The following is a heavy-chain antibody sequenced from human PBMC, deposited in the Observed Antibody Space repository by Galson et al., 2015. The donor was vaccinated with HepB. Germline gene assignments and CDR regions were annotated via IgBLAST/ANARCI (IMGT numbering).Heavy chain of an antibody. CDR3: ARGGYRSGLDY. V-gene: IGHV3-7*01. CDR2: IKEDGSVK. CDR1: GFTFSSYW. Sequence: SLRLSCAASGFTFSSYWMSWVRQAPGKGLEWVANIKEDGSVKYYVDSVKGRFTISRDNTKKSLYLEVNNLRAEDTAVYYCARGGYRSGLDYWGQGIRVLVSS. J-gene: IGHJ4*02. D-gene: IGHD6-19*01.